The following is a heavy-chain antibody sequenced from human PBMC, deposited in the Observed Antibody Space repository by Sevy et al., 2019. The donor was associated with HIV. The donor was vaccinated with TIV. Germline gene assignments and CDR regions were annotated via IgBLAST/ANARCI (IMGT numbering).Heavy chain of an antibody. J-gene: IGHJ6*02. Sequence: GGSLRLSCAASGFTFDDYTMHWVRQAPGKGLEWVSLISWDGGSTYYADSVKGRFTSSRDNSKNSLYLQMNSLRTEDTALYYCAKDSGSKKDYYYYYGMDVWGQGTTVTVSS. CDR2: ISWDGGST. D-gene: IGHD3-10*01. V-gene: IGHV3-43*01. CDR1: GFTFDDYT. CDR3: AKDSGSKKDYYYYYGMDV.